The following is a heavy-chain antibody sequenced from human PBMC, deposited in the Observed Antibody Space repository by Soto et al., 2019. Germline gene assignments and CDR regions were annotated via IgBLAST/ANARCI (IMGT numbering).Heavy chain of an antibody. J-gene: IGHJ4*02. CDR3: AVGEMTGTPYFGY. CDR1: GFTFSSYA. V-gene: IGHV3-21*01. Sequence: PGGSLRLSCAASGFTFSSYATSWVRQAPGKGLEWVSSISSSGSRIFYADSVKGRFTISRDNAKNSLYLQVDSLRADDTAVYYCAVGEMTGTPYFGYWGQGTLVTVSS. D-gene: IGHD1-7*01. CDR2: ISSSGSRI.